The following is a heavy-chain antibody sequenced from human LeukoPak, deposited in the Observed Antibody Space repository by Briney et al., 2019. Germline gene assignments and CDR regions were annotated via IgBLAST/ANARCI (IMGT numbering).Heavy chain of an antibody. CDR1: GYTFTSYY. V-gene: IGHV1-46*01. J-gene: IGHJ4*02. D-gene: IGHD6-13*01. CDR3: ARVAEGYSSSWYDY. CDR2: INPSGGST. Sequence: ASVKVSCKASGYTFTSYYMHWVRQAPGQGLEWMGIINPSGGSTSYAQKFQGRVTMTRDTSISTAYMELSRLRSDDTAVYYCARVAEGYSSSWYDYWGQGTLVTVSS.